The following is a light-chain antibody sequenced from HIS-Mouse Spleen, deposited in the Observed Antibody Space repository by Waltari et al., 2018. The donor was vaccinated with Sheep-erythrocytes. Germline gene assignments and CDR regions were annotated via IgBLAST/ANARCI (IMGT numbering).Light chain of an antibody. CDR2: QDS. CDR3: QAWDSSTAV. Sequence: SYELTQPPSVSVSPGQTASIPCSGATLGDKYACWYQQKPGQSPVLVIYQDSKWPSGIPERFSGSNSGNTATLTISGTQAMDEADYYCQAWDSSTAVFGGGTKLTVL. V-gene: IGLV3-1*01. CDR1: TLGDKY. J-gene: IGLJ2*01.